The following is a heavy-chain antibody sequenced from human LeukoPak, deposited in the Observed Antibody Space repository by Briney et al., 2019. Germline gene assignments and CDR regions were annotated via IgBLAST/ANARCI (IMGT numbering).Heavy chain of an antibody. D-gene: IGHD2-15*01. J-gene: IGHJ4*02. CDR2: IYYSGNI. CDR3: ARQSRRLVAAALSFDY. V-gene: IGHV4-59*08. CDR1: GGSITSYY. Sequence: SETLSLTCTVSGGSITSYYWSWIRQPPGKGLEWIGYIYYSGNISYNPSLKGRVAISVDTSKNQFSLKLTSVTAADTAVYHCARQSRRLVAAALSFDYWGQGALVTVSS.